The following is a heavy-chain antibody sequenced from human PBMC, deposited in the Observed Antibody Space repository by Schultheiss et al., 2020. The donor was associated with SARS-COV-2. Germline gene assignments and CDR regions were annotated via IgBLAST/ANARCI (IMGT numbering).Heavy chain of an antibody. CDR3: ARGDYFGSGTRD. D-gene: IGHD3-10*01. Sequence: SETLSLTCTVSGDSMSPFHWSWIRQPAGKGLEWIGRIYTSGSTNYNPSLKSRVTMSVDTSKNQFSLKLSSVTAADTAVYYCARGDYFGSGTRDWGQGTLVTVSS. J-gene: IGHJ4*02. CDR2: IYTSGST. V-gene: IGHV4-4*07. CDR1: GDSMSPFH.